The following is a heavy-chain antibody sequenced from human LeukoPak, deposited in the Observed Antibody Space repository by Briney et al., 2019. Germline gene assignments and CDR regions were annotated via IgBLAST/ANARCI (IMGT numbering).Heavy chain of an antibody. Sequence: GASVKVSCKASGYTFTSYGISWVRQAPGQGLEWMGWISAYNGNTNYALKLQGRVTMTTDTSTSTAYMELRSLRSDDTAVYYCARDRGYDFWSGYWALDYWGQGTLVTVSS. D-gene: IGHD3-3*01. CDR2: ISAYNGNT. J-gene: IGHJ4*02. CDR1: GYTFTSYG. CDR3: ARDRGYDFWSGYWALDY. V-gene: IGHV1-18*01.